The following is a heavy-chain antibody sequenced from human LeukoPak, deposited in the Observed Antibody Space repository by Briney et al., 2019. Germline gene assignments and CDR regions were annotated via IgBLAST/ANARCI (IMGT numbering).Heavy chain of an antibody. CDR1: GFTFDDYA. CDR3: AKGRGIYYWYFDL. V-gene: IGHV3-9*01. J-gene: IGHJ2*01. D-gene: IGHD1-26*01. Sequence: GRSLRLSCAASGFTFDDYAMHWVRQAPGKGLEWVSGISWNSGSIGYADSVKGRFTISRDNAKNSLYLQMNSLRAEDTALYYCAKGRGIYYWYFDLWGRGTLVTVSS. CDR2: ISWNSGSI.